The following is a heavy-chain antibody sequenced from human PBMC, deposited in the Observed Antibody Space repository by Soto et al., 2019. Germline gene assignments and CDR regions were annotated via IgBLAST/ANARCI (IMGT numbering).Heavy chain of an antibody. D-gene: IGHD2-2*03. Sequence: QVQLVESGRGVVQPGRSLRLSCAASGFTFSSYGMHWVRQAPGKGLEWVAVISYDGSNKYYADSVKGRFTISRDNSKNTLYLQMNSLRAEDTAVYYCAGYCSSTSCHFYYWGQGTLVTVSS. J-gene: IGHJ4*02. CDR1: GFTFSSYG. V-gene: IGHV3-30*03. CDR2: ISYDGSNK. CDR3: AGYCSSTSCHFYY.